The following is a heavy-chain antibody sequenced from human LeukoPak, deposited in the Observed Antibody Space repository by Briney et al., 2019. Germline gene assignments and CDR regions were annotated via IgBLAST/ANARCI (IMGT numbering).Heavy chain of an antibody. CDR2: INHSGST. J-gene: IGHJ4*02. Sequence: SETLSLTCAVYGGSFSGYYWSWIRQPPGKGLEWIGEINHSGSTNYNTSLKSRVTISVETSKNPFSLKMSLVTAADTAVYYCARPERWQFYYWDQGTLVTVSS. V-gene: IGHV4-34*01. CDR1: GGSFSGYY. CDR3: ARPERWQFYY. D-gene: IGHD4-23*01.